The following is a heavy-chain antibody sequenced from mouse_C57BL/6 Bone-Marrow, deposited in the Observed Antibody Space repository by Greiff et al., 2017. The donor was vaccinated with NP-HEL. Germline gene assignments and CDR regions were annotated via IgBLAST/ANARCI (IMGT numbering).Heavy chain of an antibody. CDR1: GYTFTDYY. CDR3: GSLGVVAPYWYFDV. J-gene: IGHJ1*03. V-gene: IGHV1-75*01. CDR2: IFPGSGST. Sequence: QVQLKQSGPELVKPGASVKISCKASGYTFTDYYINWVKQRPGQGLEWIGWIFPGSGSTSYNEKFTGKATLTVDKSSSTAYMLLSSLTTEDSAVYVCGSLGVVAPYWYFDVWGTGTTVTVSS. D-gene: IGHD1-1*01.